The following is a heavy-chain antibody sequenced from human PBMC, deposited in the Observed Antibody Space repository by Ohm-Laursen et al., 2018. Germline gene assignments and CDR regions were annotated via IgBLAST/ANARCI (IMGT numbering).Heavy chain of an antibody. D-gene: IGHD6-19*01. CDR2: ISSSSSYI. CDR1: GFTVSSNY. J-gene: IGHJ4*02. CDR3: ARLSSGWSY. V-gene: IGHV3-21*01. Sequence: SLRLSCSASGFTVSSNYMNWVRQAPGKGLAWVSSISSSSSYIYYADSVKGRFTISRDNAKNSLYLQMNSLRAEDTAVYYCARLSSGWSYWGQGTLVTVSS.